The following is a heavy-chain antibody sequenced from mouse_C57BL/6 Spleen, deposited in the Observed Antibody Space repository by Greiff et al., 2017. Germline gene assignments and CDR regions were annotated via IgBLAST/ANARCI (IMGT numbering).Heavy chain of an antibody. CDR1: GYTFTSYW. D-gene: IGHD1-1*01. CDR2: IDPSDSET. CDR3: AQYYGSSYEGYFGV. J-gene: IGHJ1*03. Sequence: QVQLQQPGAELARPGSSVKLSCKASGYTFTSYWMHWVKQRPIQGLEWIGNIDPSDSETHYNQKFKDKATLTVDKSSSTAYMQLSSLTSEDSAVYCCAQYYGSSYEGYFGVWGTGTTVTVSS. V-gene: IGHV1-52*01.